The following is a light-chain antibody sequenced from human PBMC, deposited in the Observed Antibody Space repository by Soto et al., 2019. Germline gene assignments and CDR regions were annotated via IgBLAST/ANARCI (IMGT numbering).Light chain of an antibody. J-gene: IGKJ4*01. CDR1: QSVSSY. CDR3: QQFSSYPLT. Sequence: EIVLTQSPATLSLSPGERATLSCRASQSVSSYLAWYQQKPGQAPRLLMYDVSNRATGIPASFSGSGSGTDFTLTISRLEPEDFAVYYCQQFSSYPLTFGGGTKVEIK. CDR2: DVS. V-gene: IGKV3-11*01.